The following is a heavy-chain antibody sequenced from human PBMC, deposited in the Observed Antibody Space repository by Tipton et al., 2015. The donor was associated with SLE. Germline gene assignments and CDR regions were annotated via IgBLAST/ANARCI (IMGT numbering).Heavy chain of an antibody. Sequence: QLVQSGAEVKKPGSSVKVSCKASGGTFSSYTISWVRQAPGQGLEWMGRIIPILGIANYAQKFQGRVTITADKSTSTAYMELSSLRSEDTAVYYCAKDLGSGLGDFDYWGQGTLVTVSS. V-gene: IGHV1-69*09. CDR2: IIPILGIA. D-gene: IGHD6-19*01. J-gene: IGHJ4*02. CDR3: AKDLGSGLGDFDY. CDR1: GGTFSSYT.